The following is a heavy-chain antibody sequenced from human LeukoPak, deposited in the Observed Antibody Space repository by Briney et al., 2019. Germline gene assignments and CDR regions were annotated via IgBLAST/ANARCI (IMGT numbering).Heavy chain of an antibody. CDR2: IKGKADGGTT. V-gene: IGHV3-15*01. CDR1: GFPFSNAW. J-gene: IGHJ4*02. Sequence: PGGSLRLSCAASGFPFSNAWMSWVRQAPGKGLEWVGRIKGKADGGTTDYAAPVKGRFTISKDDSKNTLFLQMNSLIAEDTAVYYCMAAYCSSGACYDYFDSWGQGAWSPSPQ. CDR3: MAAYCSSGACYDYFDS. D-gene: IGHD2-2*01.